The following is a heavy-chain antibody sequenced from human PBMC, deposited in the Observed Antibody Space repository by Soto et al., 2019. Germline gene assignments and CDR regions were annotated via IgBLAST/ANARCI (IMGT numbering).Heavy chain of an antibody. V-gene: IGHV3-21*06. J-gene: IGHJ4*02. Sequence: GGSLRLSCGASGFTFTGYSMSWVRQAPGKGLEWVSSISSTTNYIYYGDSMKGRFTISRDNAKNSLYLEMNSLRAEDTAVYYCARESEDLTSNFDYWGQGTLVTVSS. CDR2: ISSTTNYI. CDR3: ARESEDLTSNFDY. CDR1: GFTFTGYS.